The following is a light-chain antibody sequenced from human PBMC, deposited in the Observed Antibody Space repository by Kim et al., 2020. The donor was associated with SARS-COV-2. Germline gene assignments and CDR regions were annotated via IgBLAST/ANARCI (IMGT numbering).Light chain of an antibody. CDR2: GKN. CDR1: SLRSYY. J-gene: IGLJ2*01. V-gene: IGLV3-19*01. Sequence: SSELTQDPAVSVALGQTVKITCQGDSLRSYYATWYQQKPGQAPLLVIYGKNNRPSGIPDRFSGSASGNTASLTITGAQAEDEADYYCNSRDTSSNHVLFG. CDR3: NSRDTSSNHVL.